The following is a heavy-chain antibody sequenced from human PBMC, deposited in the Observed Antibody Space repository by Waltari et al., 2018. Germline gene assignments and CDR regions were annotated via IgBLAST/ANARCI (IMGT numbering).Heavy chain of an antibody. CDR2: ISYDGSNK. D-gene: IGHD5-18*01. V-gene: IGHV3-30*01. CDR3: ARANTANDY. Sequence: VQLVQSGAEVKKPGESLKISCAASGFTFSSYAMHWVRQAPGKGLEWVAVISYDGSNKYDADSVKGRFTISRDNSKNTLYLQMNSLRAEDTAVYYCARANTANDYWGQGTLVTVSS. CDR1: GFTFSSYA. J-gene: IGHJ4*02.